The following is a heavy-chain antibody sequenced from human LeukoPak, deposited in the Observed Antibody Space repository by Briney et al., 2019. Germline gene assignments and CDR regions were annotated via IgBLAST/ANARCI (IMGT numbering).Heavy chain of an antibody. Sequence: ASVKVSCKASGYTFSSYGISWVRQAPGQGLEWMGWISAYNGNTNYAQKFQGRVTMTRNTSISTAYMELNSLRSEDTAVYYCASSGYSSGWYDDYWGQGTLVTVSS. CDR2: ISAYNGNT. CDR3: ASSGYSSGWYDDY. V-gene: IGHV1-18*01. CDR1: GYTFSSYG. J-gene: IGHJ4*02. D-gene: IGHD6-19*01.